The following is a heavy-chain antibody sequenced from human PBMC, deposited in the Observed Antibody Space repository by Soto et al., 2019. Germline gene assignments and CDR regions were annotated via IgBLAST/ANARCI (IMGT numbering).Heavy chain of an antibody. D-gene: IGHD3-10*01. J-gene: IGHJ4*02. CDR2: ISGGGDTT. CDR1: GFTFNNYA. V-gene: IGHV3-23*01. CDR3: AKGRGGSGSLTPLVDF. Sequence: EVQLLESGGGLVQPGGSLRLSCAASGFTFNNYAMTWVRQAPGKGLECVSAISGGGDTTSYADSVKGRFTVSRDGSKNTLYLQMSSLRDADTALYYCAKGRGGSGSLTPLVDFLGQGTLVTVSS.